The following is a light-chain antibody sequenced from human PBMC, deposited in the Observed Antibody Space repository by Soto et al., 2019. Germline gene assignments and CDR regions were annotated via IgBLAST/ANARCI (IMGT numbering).Light chain of an antibody. J-gene: IGLJ2*01. V-gene: IGLV3-21*04. Sequence: SSELTQPPSVSVAPGKTARISCGGNNIGSKSVHWYQQKPGQAPVVVIYYDSDRPSGIPERFSGSNSGNTATLTISRVEAGDEADYYCQVWDSDHVVFGGGTQLNVL. CDR3: QVWDSDHVV. CDR1: NIGSKS. CDR2: YDS.